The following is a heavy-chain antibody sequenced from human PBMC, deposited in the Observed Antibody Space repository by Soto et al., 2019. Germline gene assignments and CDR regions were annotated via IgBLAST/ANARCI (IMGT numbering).Heavy chain of an antibody. D-gene: IGHD6-6*01. J-gene: IGHJ5*02. CDR1: GFSFSNYD. V-gene: IGHV3-13*04. CDR3: ARGALGFDP. Sequence: EVQLVECGGGLVQPGGSLRLSCAASGFSFSNYDIHWVRQATGKGLEWVSGIGTAGDTYYAGSVKGRFTISRENAKNSLYLQMNSLRAGDTAVYYCARGALGFDPWGQGTLVAVSS. CDR2: IGTAGDT.